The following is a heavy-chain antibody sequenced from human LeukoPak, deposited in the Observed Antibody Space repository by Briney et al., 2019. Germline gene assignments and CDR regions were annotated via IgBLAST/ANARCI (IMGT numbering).Heavy chain of an antibody. J-gene: IGHJ4*02. V-gene: IGHV1-18*01. CDR3: ARDLGSSWPYYFDY. CDR1: GYTFTSYG. Sequence: ASVKVSCKASGYTFTSYGISWVRQAPGQGLEWMGWISAYNGNTNYAQKLQGRVTMTTDTSTSAAYMELRSLRSDDTAVYYCARDLGSSWPYYFDYWGQGTLVTVSS. CDR2: ISAYNGNT. D-gene: IGHD6-13*01.